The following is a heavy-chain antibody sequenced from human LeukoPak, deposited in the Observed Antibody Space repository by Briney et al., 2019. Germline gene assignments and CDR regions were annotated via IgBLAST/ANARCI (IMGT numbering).Heavy chain of an antibody. CDR2: ISGSGGST. V-gene: IGHV3-23*01. J-gene: IGHJ4*02. D-gene: IGHD3-3*01. CDR3: ATQPDFWSGYSDDY. Sequence: HTGGSLRLSCAASGFTFSSYAMSWVRQAPGKGLEWVSAISGSGGSTYYADSVKGRFTISRDNSKNTLYLQMNSLRAEDTAVYYCATQPDFWSGYSDDYWGQGTLVTVSS. CDR1: GFTFSSYA.